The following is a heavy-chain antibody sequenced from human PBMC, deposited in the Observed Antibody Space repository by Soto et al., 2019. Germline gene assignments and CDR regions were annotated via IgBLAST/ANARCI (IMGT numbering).Heavy chain of an antibody. Sequence: QVQLQESGPGLVKPSQTLSLTCSVSGGSISRDSYYWTWIRQHPGKGLEWIGYIYYTGITHYSPSIRTRVTISVDTSNSKFSLNLNSVTAADTAVYSCAPGTSSWFESWGQGTLVTVSS. J-gene: IGHJ5*01. CDR3: APGTSSWFES. V-gene: IGHV4-31*03. CDR2: IYYTGIT. D-gene: IGHD1-1*01. CDR1: GGSISRDSYY.